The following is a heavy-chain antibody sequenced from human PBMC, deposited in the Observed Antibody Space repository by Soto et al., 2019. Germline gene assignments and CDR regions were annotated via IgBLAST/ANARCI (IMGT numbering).Heavy chain of an antibody. Sequence: SETLSLTCAVYGGSFSGYYWSWIRQPPGKGLGWIGEINHSGSTNYNPSLKSRVTISVDTSKNQFSLKLSSVTAADTAVYYCARLSQYSSSWYGDYWGQGTLVTVSS. D-gene: IGHD6-13*01. CDR2: INHSGST. J-gene: IGHJ4*02. CDR1: GGSFSGYY. V-gene: IGHV4-34*01. CDR3: ARLSQYSSSWYGDY.